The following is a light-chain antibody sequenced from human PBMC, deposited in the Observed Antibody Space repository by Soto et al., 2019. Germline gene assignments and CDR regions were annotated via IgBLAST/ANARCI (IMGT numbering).Light chain of an antibody. J-gene: IGKJ1*01. V-gene: IGKV3-20*01. CDR1: QSVSSNY. CDR3: QQYGSSPPWT. Sequence: EIVLTQSPGTLSLSPGERATLSCRASQSVSSNYLAWYQQKPGQAPRLLLYGVSSRATGIPDRFSGSGSGTDFTLSISRLEPEDFAVYFCQQYGSSPPWTFGQGTKVEIK. CDR2: GVS.